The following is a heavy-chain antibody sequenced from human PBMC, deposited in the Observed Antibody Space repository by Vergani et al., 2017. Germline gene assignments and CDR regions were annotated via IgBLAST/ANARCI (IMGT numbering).Heavy chain of an antibody. V-gene: IGHV4-38-2*01. J-gene: IGHJ4*02. CDR2: IYHSGST. D-gene: IGHD6-19*01. CDR3: ARLGYGSGWYRYFDY. CDR1: GYSISSGYY. Sequence: QVQLQQWGAGLLKPSETLSLTCAVSGYSISSGYYWGWIRQPPGKGLEWIGSIYHSGSTYYNPSLKSRVTISVDTSKNQFSLKLSSVTAADTAVYYCARLGYGSGWYRYFDYWGQGTLVTVSS.